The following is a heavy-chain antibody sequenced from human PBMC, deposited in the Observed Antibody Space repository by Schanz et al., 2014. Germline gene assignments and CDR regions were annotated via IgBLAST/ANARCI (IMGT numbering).Heavy chain of an antibody. CDR1: RFTFSDYW. J-gene: IGHJ4*02. D-gene: IGHD3-22*01. CDR3: VRAGYETTGYYPLESWVGDYFDS. CDR2: MNQDGSVK. Sequence: EVQLVESGGGLVQPGGSLRLSCAASRFTFSDYWMSWVRQAPGKGLEWVANMNQDGSVKNYVDSVKGRFTISRDNAKNSLYLQMNSLRAEDTAVYYCVRAGYETTGYYPLESWVGDYFDSWGQGALVTVSS. V-gene: IGHV3-7*01.